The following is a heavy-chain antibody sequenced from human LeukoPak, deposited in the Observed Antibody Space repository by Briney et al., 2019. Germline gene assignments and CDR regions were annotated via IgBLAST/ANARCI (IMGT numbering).Heavy chain of an antibody. CDR3: ARDLSGWYGDFDY. Sequence: GASVKVSCKASGYTFTGYYIHWVRQAPGQGLEWMGRINPNNGGTNYAQKFQGRVTMTSDTSISTAYMELSRLRSDDTAVYYCARDLSGWYGDFDYWGQGTLVTVSS. CDR1: GYTFTGYY. CDR2: INPNNGGT. D-gene: IGHD6-19*01. J-gene: IGHJ4*02. V-gene: IGHV1-2*06.